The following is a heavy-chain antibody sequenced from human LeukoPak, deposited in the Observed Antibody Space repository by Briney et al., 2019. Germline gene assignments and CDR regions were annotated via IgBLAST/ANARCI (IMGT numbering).Heavy chain of an antibody. V-gene: IGHV4-34*01. CDR1: GWSFSGYY. D-gene: IGHD2-2*01. CDR2: INHSGST. J-gene: IGHJ5*02. Sequence: SETLSLTCAVYGWSFSGYYWSWIRQPPGKGLEWMGEINHSGSTNYNPSLKRRVTISVDTSKNQFSLKLSSVTAADTAVYYCARGGAIVVVPAAKRNWFDPWGQGTLVTVSS. CDR3: ARGGAIVVVPAAKRNWFDP.